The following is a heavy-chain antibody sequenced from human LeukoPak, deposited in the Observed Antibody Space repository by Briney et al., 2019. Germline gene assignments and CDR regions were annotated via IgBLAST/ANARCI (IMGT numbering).Heavy chain of an antibody. CDR3: AKDQSRVGASDPFDS. D-gene: IGHD1-26*01. Sequence: GGSLRLSCAASGFTFSSCAMTWVRQAPGKGLEWVSGISGSGATTYYADSVKGRFTISRDNSNNTVYLQMNSLRAEDTAVYYCAKDQSRVGASDPFDSWGQGMQVGVSS. V-gene: IGHV3-23*01. CDR1: GFTFSSCA. J-gene: IGHJ4*02. CDR2: ISGSGATT.